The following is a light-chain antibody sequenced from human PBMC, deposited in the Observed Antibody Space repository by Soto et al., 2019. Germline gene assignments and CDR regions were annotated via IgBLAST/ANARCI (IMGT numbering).Light chain of an antibody. CDR3: GSYTSSSTLV. CDR1: SSDVGGYRY. V-gene: IGLV2-14*01. CDR2: EVT. J-gene: IGLJ2*01. Sequence: QSALTQPASVSGSPGQSITISCTGTSSDVGGYRYISWYQHHPGKAPKLLIYEVTNRPSGISNRFSGSKSGNTASLTISGLQPEDEANYYCGSYTSSSTLVFGAGTKLTVL.